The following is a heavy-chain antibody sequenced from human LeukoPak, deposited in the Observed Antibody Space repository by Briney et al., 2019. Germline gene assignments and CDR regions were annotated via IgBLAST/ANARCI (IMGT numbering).Heavy chain of an antibody. CDR1: GYTFTSYA. CDR2: INTNTGNP. V-gene: IGHV7-4-1*02. CDR3: ASDISIAGSGTYGN. J-gene: IGHJ4*02. D-gene: IGHD3-10*01. Sequence: GASVKVSCKASGYTFTSYAMNWVRQAPGQGLEWMGWINTNTGNPTYAQGFTGRFVFSLDTSVSAAYLQISSLKAEDTAVYYCASDISIAGSGTYGNWGQGTLVTVSS.